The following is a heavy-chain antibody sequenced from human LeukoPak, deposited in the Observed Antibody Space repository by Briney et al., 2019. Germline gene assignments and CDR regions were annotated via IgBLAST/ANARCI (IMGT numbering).Heavy chain of an antibody. V-gene: IGHV3-53*01. CDR1: GFTVSSNY. CDR2: IYSGGST. J-gene: IGHJ4*02. D-gene: IGHD3-10*01. CDR3: ASYGSRNWGYFDY. Sequence: PGGSLRLSCAASGFTVSSNYMSWVRQAPGKGLEWVSVIYSGGSTYYADSVKGRFTISRDNSKNTLYLQMNSLRAEDTAVYYCASYGSRNWGYFDYWGQGTLVTVSS.